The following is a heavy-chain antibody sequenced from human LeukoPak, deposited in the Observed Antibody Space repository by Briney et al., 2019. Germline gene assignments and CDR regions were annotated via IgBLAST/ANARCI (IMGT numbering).Heavy chain of an antibody. J-gene: IGHJ4*02. D-gene: IGHD3-9*01. CDR1: GLTFSSYA. Sequence: GGSLRLSCAASGLTFSSYAMSWVRQAPGKGLEWVSAISGRGGSTYYADSVKGRFTISRDNSKNTLYLQMNSLRAEDTAVYYCASDILTGYYSSDYWGQGTLVTVSS. CDR3: ASDILTGYYSSDY. V-gene: IGHV3-23*01. CDR2: ISGRGGST.